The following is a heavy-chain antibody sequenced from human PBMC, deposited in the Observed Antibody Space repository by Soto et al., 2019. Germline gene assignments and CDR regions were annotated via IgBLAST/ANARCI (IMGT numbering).Heavy chain of an antibody. Sequence: QVQLQESGPGLVKPSETLSLTCTVSGGSISSYYWSWIRQPPGKGLEWIGYIYYSGSTNYNPSLKSRVNISVDTSRNHFSLKLSSVTAADTAVYYCARRYGASFDYWGQGTLVTVSS. CDR1: GGSISSYY. CDR3: ARRYGASFDY. D-gene: IGHD4-17*01. CDR2: IYYSGST. J-gene: IGHJ4*02. V-gene: IGHV4-59*01.